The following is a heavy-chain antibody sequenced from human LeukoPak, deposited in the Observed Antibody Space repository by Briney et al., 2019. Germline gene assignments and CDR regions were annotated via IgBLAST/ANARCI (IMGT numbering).Heavy chain of an antibody. Sequence: GGSLRLSCAASGYTFSNSAMGWVRQAPGKGLEWVSSISDSGSGTFYPDSVKDRFTISRDNSKNMLYLQMNSLRIDDTAVYYCAKRQLRGDSSYYFDYWGPGTLVTVSS. CDR1: GYTFSNSA. CDR3: AKRQLRGDSSYYFDY. J-gene: IGHJ4*02. V-gene: IGHV3-23*01. CDR2: ISDSGSGT. D-gene: IGHD3-16*01.